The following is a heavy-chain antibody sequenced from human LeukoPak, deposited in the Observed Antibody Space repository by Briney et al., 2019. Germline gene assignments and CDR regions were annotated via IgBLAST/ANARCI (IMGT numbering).Heavy chain of an antibody. J-gene: IGHJ4*02. CDR3: ATGGGRAAASPY. V-gene: IGHV3-23*01. Sequence: GGSLRLSCAVSGFTFSSYAMSWVRQTPGKGLEWVSGISSRDGSTYYADSVKGRFTISRDTSKNTLYLQMTSLRAEDTAVYYCATGGGRAAASPYWGQGTLVTVSS. CDR2: ISSRDGST. D-gene: IGHD6-13*01. CDR1: GFTFSSYA.